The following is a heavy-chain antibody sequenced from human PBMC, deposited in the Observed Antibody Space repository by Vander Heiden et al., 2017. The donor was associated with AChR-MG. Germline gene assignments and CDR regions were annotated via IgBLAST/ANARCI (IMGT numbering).Heavy chain of an antibody. D-gene: IGHD6-13*01. V-gene: IGHV3-9*01. CDR2: ISWNSGSK. J-gene: IGHJ6*02. Sequence: DVQLVESGGGLVQPGRSLRLSCAASGFTFDDYAIHWVRQAPGKGLEWVSGISWNSGSKGYADSVKGRFTISRDNAKNSLYLQMNSLRAEDTALYYCAKDVSSSWPPFGMDVWGQGTTVTVSS. CDR1: GFTFDDYA. CDR3: AKDVSSSWPPFGMDV.